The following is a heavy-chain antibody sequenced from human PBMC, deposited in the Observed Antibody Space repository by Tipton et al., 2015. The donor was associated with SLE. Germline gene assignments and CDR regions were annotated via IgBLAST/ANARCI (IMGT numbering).Heavy chain of an antibody. V-gene: IGHV4-59*01. J-gene: IGHJ6*03. Sequence: LRLSCVASGFTFNAYAIHWVRQAPGKGLEWIGYVHYSGSTNSNPSLKSRVTMSVDTSKNQFSLKLGSVTAADTAVYYCARVTHIYYSYYMDVWGKGTTVTVSS. CDR2: VHYSGST. CDR3: ARVTHIYYSYYMDV. CDR1: GFTFNAYA.